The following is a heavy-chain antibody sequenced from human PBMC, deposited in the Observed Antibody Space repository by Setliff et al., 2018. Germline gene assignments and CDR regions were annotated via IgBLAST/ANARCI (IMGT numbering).Heavy chain of an antibody. V-gene: IGHV5-51*01. D-gene: IGHD2-2*01. CDR2: IFPADADT. CDR3: AQKHQRASWAFDP. CDR1: RDSFTNYW. J-gene: IGHJ5*02. Sequence: HGESLKISCKESRDSFTNYWIIWVRQVPGKGLEWMGMIFPADADTRYNPSFKGQVTMSLDRSITTAYLQWDSLKASDTAIYYCAQKHQRASWAFDPWGRGTLVTVS.